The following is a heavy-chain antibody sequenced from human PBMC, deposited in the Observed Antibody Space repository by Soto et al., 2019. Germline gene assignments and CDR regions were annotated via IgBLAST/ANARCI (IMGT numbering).Heavy chain of an antibody. V-gene: IGHV1-18*01. J-gene: IGHJ5*02. CDR3: ARDRYYDSSAHGWFDP. CDR2: ISAYNGNT. D-gene: IGHD3-22*01. Sequence: GASVKVSCKASGYTFTSYGISWVRQAPGQGLEWMGWISAYNGNTNYAQKLQGRVTMTTDTSTSTAYMELRSLRSDDTAVYYCARDRYYDSSAHGWFDPWGQGTLVTVSS. CDR1: GYTFTSYG.